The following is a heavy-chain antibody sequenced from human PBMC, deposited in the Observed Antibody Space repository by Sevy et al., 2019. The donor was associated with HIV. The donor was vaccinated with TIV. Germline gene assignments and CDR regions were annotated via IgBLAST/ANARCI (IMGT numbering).Heavy chain of an antibody. CDR2: IYWDDDK. J-gene: IGHJ3*01. CDR3: AHRPYCDYVGGFDV. Sequence: SGPTLVNPTQTLTLTCTFSGFSLTTSGVGVGWIRQPPGKALEWLALIYWDDDKYYSTSLKSKLSITNDTYKNQVVLRTTYMGPMDTASYVCAHRPYCDYVGGFDVWGQGTAVTVS. D-gene: IGHD4-17*01. CDR1: GFSLTTSGVG. V-gene: IGHV2-5*02.